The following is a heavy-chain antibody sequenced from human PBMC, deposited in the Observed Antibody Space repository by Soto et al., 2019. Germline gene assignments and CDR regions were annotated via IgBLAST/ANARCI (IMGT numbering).Heavy chain of an antibody. CDR2: MFYSGLT. Sequence: SETLSLTCSVSGYSVTSSDYYWAWIRQPPGKGLEWIGSMFYSGLTYYNPSLKSRVALSVDTSKNQFSVRLNSVTAADTAVYYCAPLSVSLSGPYGIHVWGQGTTVTVSS. D-gene: IGHD2-15*01. V-gene: IGHV4-39*01. CDR3: APLSVSLSGPYGIHV. J-gene: IGHJ6*02. CDR1: GYSVTSSDYY.